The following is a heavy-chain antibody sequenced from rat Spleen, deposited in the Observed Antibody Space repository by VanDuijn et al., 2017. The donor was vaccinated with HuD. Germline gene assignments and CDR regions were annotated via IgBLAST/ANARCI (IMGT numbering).Heavy chain of an antibody. Sequence: EVQLVESGGGLVQPGRSLKLSCAASGFTFSSFPMAWIRQGPKKGLEWVASISSGGGGTYNPDSVKGRFTISRDNAKSTLYLQMDSLRSEDTASYYCARLAISPFDYWGQGVMVTVSS. J-gene: IGHJ2*01. CDR2: ISSGGGGT. D-gene: IGHD3-8*01. V-gene: IGHV5-25*01. CDR3: ARLAISPFDY. CDR1: GFTFSSFP.